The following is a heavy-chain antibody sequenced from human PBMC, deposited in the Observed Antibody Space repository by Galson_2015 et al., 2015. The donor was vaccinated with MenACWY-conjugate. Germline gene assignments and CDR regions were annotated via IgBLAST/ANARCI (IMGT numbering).Heavy chain of an antibody. CDR2: IYWDDEK. Sequence: PALVKPTQTLTLTCTFSGFSLSTNKMGVGWIRQPPGKALEWLALIYWDDEKHYNPSLKSRLTFTKDTSKNQVVLTLTNMDPVDTGTYYCAHRRHWGLREKPDAFDVWGQGTLVTVSS. J-gene: IGHJ3*01. CDR1: GFSLSTNKMG. V-gene: IGHV2-5*02. D-gene: IGHD7-27*01. CDR3: AHRRHWGLREKPDAFDV.